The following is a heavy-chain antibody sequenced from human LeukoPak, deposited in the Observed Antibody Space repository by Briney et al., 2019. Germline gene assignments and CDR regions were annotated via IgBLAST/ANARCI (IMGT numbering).Heavy chain of an antibody. CDR1: GYTFTSYG. J-gene: IGHJ5*02. CDR2: ISAYNGNT. CDR3: ARESYYDSNSRWFDP. Sequence: ASVKVSCKASGYTFTSYGISWVRQAPGQGLEWMGWISAYNGNTNYAQKLQGRVTMTTDTSTSTAYMELRSLRSDDTAVYYCARESYYDSNSRWFDPWGQGTLVTVSS. V-gene: IGHV1-18*01. D-gene: IGHD3-22*01.